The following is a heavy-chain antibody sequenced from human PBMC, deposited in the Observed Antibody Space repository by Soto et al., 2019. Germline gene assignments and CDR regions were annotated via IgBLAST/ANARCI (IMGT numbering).Heavy chain of an antibody. CDR3: AKPLGGMIVEGDYGMDV. V-gene: IGHV3-23*01. D-gene: IGHD3-22*01. J-gene: IGHJ6*02. CDR2: ISGSGGST. CDR1: GFTFSSYA. Sequence: GGSLRLSCAASGFTFSSYAMSWVRQAPGKGLEWVSAISGSGGSTYYADSVKGRFTISRDNSKNTLYLQMNSLRAEDTAVYYCAKPLGGMIVEGDYGMDVWGQGTTVTVSS.